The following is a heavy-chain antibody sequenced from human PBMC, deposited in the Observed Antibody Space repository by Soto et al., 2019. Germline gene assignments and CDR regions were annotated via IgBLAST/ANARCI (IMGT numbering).Heavy chain of an antibody. Sequence: GGSLRLSCAASGLTFSNYWMNWVRQAPGKGLEWVANIKQDGSEKYYVDSVKGRFTISRDNAKNSVYLQMNSLRSEDTAVYYCARGTPYYDILTGYYGLDYWGQGTLVTVSS. CDR1: GLTFSNYW. CDR3: ARGTPYYDILTGYYGLDY. CDR2: IKQDGSEK. J-gene: IGHJ4*02. V-gene: IGHV3-7*03. D-gene: IGHD3-9*01.